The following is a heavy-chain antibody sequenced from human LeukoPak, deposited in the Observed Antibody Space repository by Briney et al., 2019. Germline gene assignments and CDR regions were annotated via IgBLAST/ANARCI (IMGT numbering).Heavy chain of an antibody. CDR1: GFTFSSYS. CDR3: ARGWYTFFYYYYMDV. Sequence: GGSLRLSCAASGFTFSSYSMNWVRQAPGKGLEWVSYISSSSSTIYYADSVKGRFTISRDNAKNSLYLQMNSLRAEDTAVYYCARGWYTFFYYYYMDVWGKGTTVTVSS. CDR2: ISSSSSTI. V-gene: IGHV3-48*01. D-gene: IGHD2-15*01. J-gene: IGHJ6*03.